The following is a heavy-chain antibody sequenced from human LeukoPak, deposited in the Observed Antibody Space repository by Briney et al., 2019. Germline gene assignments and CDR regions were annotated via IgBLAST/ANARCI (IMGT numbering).Heavy chain of an antibody. CDR1: GGTFSSYA. Sequence: GAPVKVSCKASGGTFSSYAISWVRQAPGQGLEWMGGIIPIFGTANYAQKFQGRVTITADEPTSTAYMELSSLRSEDTAVYYCAGGPPNYYDSSGYYPYWGQGTLVTVSS. J-gene: IGHJ4*02. D-gene: IGHD3-22*01. V-gene: IGHV1-69*01. CDR2: IIPIFGTA. CDR3: AGGPPNYYDSSGYYPY.